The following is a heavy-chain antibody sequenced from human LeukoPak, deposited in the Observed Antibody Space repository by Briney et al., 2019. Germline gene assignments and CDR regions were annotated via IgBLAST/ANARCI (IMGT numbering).Heavy chain of an antibody. D-gene: IGHD3-22*01. J-gene: IGHJ4*02. Sequence: GGSLRLSCAASGFTFSSYGMPWVRQAPGKGLEWVAVIWYDGSNKYYADSVKGRFTISRDNSKNTLYLQMNSLRAEDTAVYYCAKDPGRITMIPLSVYWGQGTLVTVSS. V-gene: IGHV3-30*02. CDR1: GFTFSSYG. CDR2: IWYDGSNK. CDR3: AKDPGRITMIPLSVY.